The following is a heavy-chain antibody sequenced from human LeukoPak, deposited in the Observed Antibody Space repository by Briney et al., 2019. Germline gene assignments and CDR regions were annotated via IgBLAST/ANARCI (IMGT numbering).Heavy chain of an antibody. CDR1: GFSFSSYW. CDR2: IKQDGSEK. D-gene: IGHD2-15*01. CDR3: ARNLGYCSGGSCYSYGYFDY. V-gene: IGHV3-7*01. J-gene: IGHJ4*02. Sequence: QAGGSLRVSCAASGFSFSSYWMSWVRQAPGKGLEWVANIKQDGSEKYYVDSVKGRFTISRDNAKNSLYLQMNSLRAEDTAVYYCARNLGYCSGGSCYSYGYFDYWGQGTLVTVSS.